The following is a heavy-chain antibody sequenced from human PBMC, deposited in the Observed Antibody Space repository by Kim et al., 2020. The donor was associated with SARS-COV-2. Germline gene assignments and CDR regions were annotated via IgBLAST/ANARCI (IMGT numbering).Heavy chain of an antibody. V-gene: IGHV3-53*01. J-gene: IGHJ6*02. CDR3: ARVNYYGSGSYYNTLGMDV. CDR2: IYSGGST. Sequence: GGSLRLSCAASGFTVSSNYMSWVRQAPGKGLEWVSVIYSGGSTYYADSVKGRFTISRDNSKNTLYLQMNSLRAEDTAVYYCARVNYYGSGSYYNTLGMDVWGQGTTVTVSS. D-gene: IGHD3-10*01. CDR1: GFTVSSNY.